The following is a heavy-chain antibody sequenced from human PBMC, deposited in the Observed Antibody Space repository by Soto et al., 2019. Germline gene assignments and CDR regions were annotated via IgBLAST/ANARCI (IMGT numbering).Heavy chain of an antibody. J-gene: IGHJ4*02. CDR2: IIPIFGTA. D-gene: IGHD3-22*01. Sequence: SVKVSCKASGGTFSSYAISWVRQAPGQGLEWMGGIIPIFGTANYAQKFQGRVTITADKSTSTAYMELSSLRSEDTAVYYCAQAITTEFYDSSGYYLYWGQGTMVTVSS. CDR3: AQAITTEFYDSSGYYLY. V-gene: IGHV1-69*06. CDR1: GGTFSSYA.